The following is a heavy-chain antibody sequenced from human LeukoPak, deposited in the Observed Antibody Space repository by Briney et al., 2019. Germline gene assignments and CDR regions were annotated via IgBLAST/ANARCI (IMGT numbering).Heavy chain of an antibody. CDR3: AKDKRGYSYGSIDY. J-gene: IGHJ4*02. CDR2: ISWNSGSI. Sequence: GGSLRLSCAASGFTFDDYAMHWVRHAPGKGLEWVSGISWNSGSIGYADSVKGRFTISRDNAKNSLYLQMNSLRAEDTALYYCAKDKRGYSYGSIDYWGQGTLVTVSS. V-gene: IGHV3-9*01. CDR1: GFTFDDYA. D-gene: IGHD5-18*01.